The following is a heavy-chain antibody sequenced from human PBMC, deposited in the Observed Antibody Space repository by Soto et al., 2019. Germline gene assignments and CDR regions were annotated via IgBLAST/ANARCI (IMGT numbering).Heavy chain of an antibody. J-gene: IGHJ4*02. D-gene: IGHD3-22*01. V-gene: IGHV1-69*13. CDR2: IIPNFGKA. Sequence: SVKVSCKASGGTFSSYAISWVRQAPGQGLEWMGGIIPNFGKANYAQKFQGRVTMTADASMSTAYMELSSLRSDDTAVYYCARSNYDSSGYYYDAYWGQGTLVTVSS. CDR3: ARSNYDSSGYYYDAY. CDR1: GGTFSSYA.